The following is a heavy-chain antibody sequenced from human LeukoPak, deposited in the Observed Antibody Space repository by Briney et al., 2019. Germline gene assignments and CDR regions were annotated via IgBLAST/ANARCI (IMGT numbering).Heavy chain of an antibody. CDR1: GGSINSNYYY. D-gene: IGHD5-18*01. V-gene: IGHV4-39*01. Sequence: SETLSLTCTVSGGSINSNYYYWGWIRQPPGKGLEWIGSIYYSGSTYYNPSLKSRVTISVDTSKNQFSLKLSSVTAADTAVYYCARGYSYGYWKTYYFDYWGQGTLVTVSS. CDR3: ARGYSYGYWKTYYFDY. CDR2: IYYSGST. J-gene: IGHJ4*02.